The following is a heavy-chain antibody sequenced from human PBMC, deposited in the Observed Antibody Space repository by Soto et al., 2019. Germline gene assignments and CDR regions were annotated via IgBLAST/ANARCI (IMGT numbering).Heavy chain of an antibody. Sequence: QVHLVQSGAEVKKPGASVKVSCQGSGYAFTTYGITWVRQAPGQGLVWMGWISAHNCNTNYAQKLQGRVTVTRDTSTSTAYMELRSLRYADPAVYYCERGRYGDYWGQGALVTVSS. CDR3: ERGRYGDY. CDR2: ISAHNCNT. J-gene: IGHJ4*02. CDR1: GYAFTTYG. V-gene: IGHV1-18*01. D-gene: IGHD1-1*01.